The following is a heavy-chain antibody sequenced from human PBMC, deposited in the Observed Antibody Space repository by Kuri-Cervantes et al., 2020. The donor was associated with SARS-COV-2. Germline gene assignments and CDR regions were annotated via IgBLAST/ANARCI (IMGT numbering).Heavy chain of an antibody. Sequence: GESLKISCAASGFTFSDYYMSWIRQAPGKGLEWVSYISSSSSYTNYADSVKGRFTISRDNAKNSLYLQMNSLRAEDTAVYYCARDRTRLRFLEWLLPIDAFDIWGQGTMVTVSS. CDR2: ISSSSSYT. D-gene: IGHD3-3*01. V-gene: IGHV3-11*05. CDR1: GFTFSDYY. CDR3: ARDRTRLRFLEWLLPIDAFDI. J-gene: IGHJ3*02.